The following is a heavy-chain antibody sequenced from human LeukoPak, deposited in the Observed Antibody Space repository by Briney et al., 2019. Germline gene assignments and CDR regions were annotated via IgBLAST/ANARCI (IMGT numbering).Heavy chain of an antibody. Sequence: GGSLRLSCAASGFTFSSYAMHWVRQAPGKGLEYVSAISSNGGSTYYANSVKGRFTISRDNSKNTLYLQMGSLRAVDMAVYYCARDQSSSWSRRYFQHWGQGTLVTVSS. CDR2: ISSNGGST. J-gene: IGHJ1*01. CDR1: GFTFSSYA. V-gene: IGHV3-64*01. CDR3: ARDQSSSWSRRYFQH. D-gene: IGHD6-13*01.